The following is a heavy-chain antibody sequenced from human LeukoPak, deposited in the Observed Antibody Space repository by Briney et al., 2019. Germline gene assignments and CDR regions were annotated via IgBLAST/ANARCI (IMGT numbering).Heavy chain of an antibody. V-gene: IGHV3-23*01. CDR1: GFTFSSYA. J-gene: IGHJ4*02. Sequence: GGSLRLSCAASGFTFSSYAMSWVRQAPGKGLEWVSAISGSGGSTYYADSVKGRFTISRDNSKNTLYLQTNSLRAEDTAVYYCATVYQLLPLDYWGQGTLVTVSS. D-gene: IGHD2-2*01. CDR2: ISGSGGST. CDR3: ATVYQLLPLDY.